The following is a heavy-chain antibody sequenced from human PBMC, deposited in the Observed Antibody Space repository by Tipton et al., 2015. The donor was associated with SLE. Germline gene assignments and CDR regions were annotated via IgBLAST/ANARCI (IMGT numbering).Heavy chain of an antibody. V-gene: IGHV4-31*03. Sequence: TLSLTCTVSGGSISSYYWSWIRQHPGKGLEWIGYIYYSGSTYYNPSLKSRVTISVDTSKNQFSLKLSSVTAADTAVYYCARKKQQLVAFDIWGQGTMVAVSS. J-gene: IGHJ3*02. CDR3: ARKKQQLVAFDI. D-gene: IGHD6-13*01. CDR2: IYYSGST. CDR1: GGSISSYY.